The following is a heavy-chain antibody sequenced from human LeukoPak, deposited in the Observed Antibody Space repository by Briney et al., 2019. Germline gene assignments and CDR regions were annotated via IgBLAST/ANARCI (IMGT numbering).Heavy chain of an antibody. CDR2: IYTSGST. Sequence: PSETLSLTCTVSGGSIYSYYWSWIRQPPGKGLEWIGRIYTSGSTYYNPSLKSRVTISVDRSKNQFSLKLSSVTAADTAVYYCARGYSSGYNYFDYWGQGTLVTVSS. J-gene: IGHJ4*02. D-gene: IGHD5-18*01. CDR1: GGSIYSYY. V-gene: IGHV4-4*07. CDR3: ARGYSSGYNYFDY.